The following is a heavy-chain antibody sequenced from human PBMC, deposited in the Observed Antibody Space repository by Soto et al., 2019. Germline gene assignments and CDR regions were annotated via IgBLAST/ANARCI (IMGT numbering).Heavy chain of an antibody. Sequence: EVQLVESGGGLVQPGGSLRLSCAASGFTFSDYYMDWVRQAPGKGLEWIGRIRNKANSYTTEYAASVKGRFTISRDDSKNSLYLQMNSLKTEDTSVYCCVCPGFSILPAWGPGTLVAVSS. CDR3: VCPGFSILPA. V-gene: IGHV3-72*01. J-gene: IGHJ5*02. D-gene: IGHD6-13*01. CDR2: IRNKANSYTT. CDR1: GFTFSDYY.